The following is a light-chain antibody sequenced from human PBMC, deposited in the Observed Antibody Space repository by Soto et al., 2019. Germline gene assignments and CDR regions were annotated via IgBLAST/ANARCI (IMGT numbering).Light chain of an antibody. Sequence: IEMTQYPSTVSASVGARVTITCRASQRVYNWLAWYQQKPGKAPKLLISSVSTLESGVPSRFSGSGSGTEFTLAISSLQPEDLGTYYCQQYNSYLSFGPGTKVEI. CDR3: QQYNSYLS. V-gene: IGKV1-5*01. CDR1: QRVYNW. CDR2: SVS. J-gene: IGKJ3*01.